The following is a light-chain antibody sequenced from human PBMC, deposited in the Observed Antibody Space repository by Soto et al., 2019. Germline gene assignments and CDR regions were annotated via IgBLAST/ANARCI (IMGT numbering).Light chain of an antibody. J-gene: IGLJ2*01. CDR1: SSDVGGYNY. Sequence: QPVLTQPASVSGSPGQSITISCTGTSSDVGGYNYVSWYQQHPGKAPKLMIYDVSNWPSGVSNRFSGSKSGNTASLTISGLQAEDEADYYCSSYTSSSTLGVVFGGGTQLTVL. CDR3: SSYTSSSTLGVV. V-gene: IGLV2-14*01. CDR2: DVS.